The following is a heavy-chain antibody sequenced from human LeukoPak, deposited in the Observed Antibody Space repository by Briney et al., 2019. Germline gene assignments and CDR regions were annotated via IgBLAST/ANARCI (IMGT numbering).Heavy chain of an antibody. CDR2: INSNGDEI. CDR1: GFTFSTSG. D-gene: IGHD6-6*01. Sequence: GGSLRLSCAASGFTFSTSGMNWVRQAPGKGLEWVSGINSNGDEIYYADSVRGRFTISRDNSNNALYLQMDSLRAEDTAVYYCANWIGSSSRDYWGQGTLVTVSS. V-gene: IGHV3-23*01. J-gene: IGHJ4*02. CDR3: ANWIGSSSRDY.